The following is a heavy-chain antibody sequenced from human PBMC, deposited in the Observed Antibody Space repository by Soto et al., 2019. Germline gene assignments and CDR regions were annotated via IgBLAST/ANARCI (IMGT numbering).Heavy chain of an antibody. CDR3: AKWARGSYVAY. V-gene: IGHV3-23*01. CDR1: GFTFSSYA. Sequence: EVQLLESGGGWVQPGGSLRLSCAASGFTFSSYAMNWVRQAPGKGLEWVSVISGSGGSTYYADSVKGRFSISRDSSKTMLYLQMNSLSAEGTAVYYCAKWARGSYVAYWGHGPRVPVPS. J-gene: IGHJ4*01. CDR2: ISGSGGST. D-gene: IGHD1-26*01.